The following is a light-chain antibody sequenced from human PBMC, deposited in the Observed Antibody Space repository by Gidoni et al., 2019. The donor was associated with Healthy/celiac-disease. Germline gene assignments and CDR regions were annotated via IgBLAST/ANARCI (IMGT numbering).Light chain of an antibody. V-gene: IGKV3-20*01. CDR2: GTS. CDR1: QSVSSTY. CDR3: QQYGSSPYT. J-gene: IGKJ2*01. Sequence: IVLTQSPGTLSLSPGERATLSCRASQSVSSTYLAWYQQKLGQAPRLLIYGTSSRATGIPDFTLTISRLEPEDFAVYYCQQYGSSPYTFGQGTKLEIK.